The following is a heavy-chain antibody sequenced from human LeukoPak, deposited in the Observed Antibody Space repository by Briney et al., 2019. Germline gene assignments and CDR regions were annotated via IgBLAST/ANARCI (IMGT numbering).Heavy chain of an antibody. J-gene: IGHJ4*02. CDR3: ARLQRDYSTSWKGGYFDQ. D-gene: IGHD6-13*01. Sequence: GESLKISCKGSAYIFSNNWIAWVRQMHGKGLEWMAMIYPGDSDIRYSPSFQGQVTISHDKSISTAYLQWSSLKASDTAMYYCARLQRDYSTSWKGGYFDQWGKGTLVTVSS. V-gene: IGHV5-51*01. CDR1: AYIFSNNW. CDR2: IYPGDSDI.